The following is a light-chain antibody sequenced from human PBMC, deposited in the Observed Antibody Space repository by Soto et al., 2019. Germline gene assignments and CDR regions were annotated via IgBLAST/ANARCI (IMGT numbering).Light chain of an antibody. J-gene: IGKJ5*01. Sequence: DIQMTQSPSSLSASVGDRVTITCQASQDISNYLNWYQQKPGKAPKLLIYDASNLETGVPSRFSGSRSGTDFTFTISNLQPEDIATYYCQQYDNLPSITVGQGPLLEIK. CDR2: DAS. V-gene: IGKV1-33*01. CDR3: QQYDNLPSIT. CDR1: QDISNY.